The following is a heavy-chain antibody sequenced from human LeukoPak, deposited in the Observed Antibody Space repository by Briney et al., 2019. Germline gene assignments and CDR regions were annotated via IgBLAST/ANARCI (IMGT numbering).Heavy chain of an antibody. CDR3: AKGRYYDSSGYPTSVDY. J-gene: IGHJ4*02. V-gene: IGHV3-23*01. CDR2: ISGSGGST. CDR1: GFTFSNYA. Sequence: GGSLRLSCAASGFTFSNYAMSWVRQAPGKGLEWVSAISGSGGSTNYADSVKGRFTISRDNSKNPLYLQMNSLRAEDTAVYYCAKGRYYDSSGYPTSVDYWGQGTLVSVSS. D-gene: IGHD3-22*01.